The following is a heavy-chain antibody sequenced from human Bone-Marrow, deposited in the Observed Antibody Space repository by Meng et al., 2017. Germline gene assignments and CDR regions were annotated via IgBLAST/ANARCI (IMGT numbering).Heavy chain of an antibody. CDR1: GGTFSSYA. CDR2: IIPIFGTA. CDR3: AREYCSGGSCYSYFDY. D-gene: IGHD2-15*01. V-gene: IGHV1-69*13. J-gene: IGHJ4*02. Sequence: VQSVVLGAEVKEPGASVKVSCKASGGTFSSYAISWVRQAPGQGLEWMGGIIPIFGTANYAQKFQGRVTITADESTSTAYMELSSLRSEDTAVYYCAREYCSGGSCYSYFDYWGQGTLVTVSS.